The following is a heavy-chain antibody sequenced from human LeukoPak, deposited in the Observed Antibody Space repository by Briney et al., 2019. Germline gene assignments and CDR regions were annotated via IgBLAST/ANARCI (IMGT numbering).Heavy chain of an antibody. J-gene: IGHJ4*02. CDR1: GGTFSSYA. CDR2: IIPIFGTA. Sequence: GSSVKVSCKASGGTFSSYAISWVRQAPGQGLEWMGGIIPIFGTANYAQKLQGRVTMTTDTSTSTAYMELRSLRSDDTAVYYCARDSSSSGGAPGYWGQGTLVTVSS. V-gene: IGHV1-69*05. D-gene: IGHD6-13*01. CDR3: ARDSSSSGGAPGY.